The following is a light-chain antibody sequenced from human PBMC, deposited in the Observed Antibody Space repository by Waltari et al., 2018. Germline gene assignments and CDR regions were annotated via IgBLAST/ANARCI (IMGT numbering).Light chain of an antibody. CDR2: DVN. CDR3: WSYVGGNTYWV. J-gene: IGLJ3*02. Sequence: QSALAQPRSMSGSPGQSVAISCTGTSSDVGGYNFVSWYQQHPDKAPKLIIYDVNKRPSGLSARFSGSKSGNTASLNISGLQAEDEAHYYCWSYVGGNTYWVFGGGTKLTVL. CDR1: SSDVGGYNF. V-gene: IGLV2-11*01.